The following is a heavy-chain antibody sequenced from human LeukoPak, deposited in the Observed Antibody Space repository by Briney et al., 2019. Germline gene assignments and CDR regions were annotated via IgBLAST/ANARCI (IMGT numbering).Heavy chain of an antibody. CDR3: AREYDLFTAYYTDLGY. J-gene: IGHJ4*02. Sequence: GGSLRLSCAASGFTFSRYAMNWVRQAPGKGLEWVAAITSGGDSTFYAHSVKGRFTISRDNSKKTLYLQMNSLRAEDTAVYYCAREYDLFTAYYTDLGYWGQGTLVTVSS. CDR2: ITSGGDST. CDR1: GFTFSRYA. D-gene: IGHD3-9*01. V-gene: IGHV3-23*01.